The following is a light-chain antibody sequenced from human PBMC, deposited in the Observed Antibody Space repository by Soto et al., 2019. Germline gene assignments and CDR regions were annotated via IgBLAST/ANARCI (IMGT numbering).Light chain of an antibody. V-gene: IGKV3-20*01. Sequence: IVLTQSPGTLSLSPGEIATLSCRASQSLSSGYLAWYQQKPGQAPRILIYAASSRATGIPDRFSGSGSGTEFTLTISSLQSEDFAVYYCQQYNNWPFTFGGGTKVDI. CDR1: QSLSSGY. CDR2: AAS. CDR3: QQYNNWPFT. J-gene: IGKJ4*01.